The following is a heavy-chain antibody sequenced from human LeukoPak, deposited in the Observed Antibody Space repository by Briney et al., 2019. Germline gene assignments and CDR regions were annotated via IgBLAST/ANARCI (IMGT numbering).Heavy chain of an antibody. Sequence: ASVKVSCKASGYTFTSYDINWVRQATGQGLEWMGWMNPNSGNTGYAQKFQGRVTMTRNTSISTACMELSSLRSEDTAVYYCARAHYDSSGQYYFDYWGQGTLVTVSS. J-gene: IGHJ4*02. CDR1: GYTFTSYD. CDR2: MNPNSGNT. V-gene: IGHV1-8*01. D-gene: IGHD3-22*01. CDR3: ARAHYDSSGQYYFDY.